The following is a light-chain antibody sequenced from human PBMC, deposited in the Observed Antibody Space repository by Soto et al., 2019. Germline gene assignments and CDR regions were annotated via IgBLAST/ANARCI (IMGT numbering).Light chain of an antibody. CDR3: SSYTSSSTLAV. J-gene: IGLJ2*01. CDR2: DVN. Sequence: QSVLTQPASVSGSPGQSITISCTGTSSDVGGYNYVSWYQQDPGKAPKLMIYDVNKRPSGVSNRFSGSKSGNTASLTISGLQAEDEAYYYCSSYTSSSTLAVFGGGTKHRP. V-gene: IGLV2-14*01. CDR1: SSDVGGYNY.